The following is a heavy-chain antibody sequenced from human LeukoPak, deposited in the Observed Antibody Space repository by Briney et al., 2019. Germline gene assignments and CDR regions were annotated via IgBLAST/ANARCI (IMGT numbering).Heavy chain of an antibody. D-gene: IGHD3-16*02. J-gene: IGHJ4*02. CDR3: ARDTYRFFDY. V-gene: IGHV3-7*01. CDR1: GFTFSSYW. CDR2: IKEDGSDK. Sequence: GGSLRLSCAASGFTFSSYWMGWVRQAPGKGREWVANIKEDGSDKYYVDSVKGRFTISRDNAKNSLYLQMNSLRAEDTAVYYCARDTYRFFDYWGQGTLVTVSS.